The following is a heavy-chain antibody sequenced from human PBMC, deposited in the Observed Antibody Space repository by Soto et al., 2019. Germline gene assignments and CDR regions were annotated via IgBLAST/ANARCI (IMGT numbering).Heavy chain of an antibody. Sequence: SETLSLTCTVSGGSISSYYWSWIRQPPGKGLEWIGYIYYSGSTNYNPSHKSRVTISVDTSKNQFSMKLSSVTAADTAVYYCARQTWKAGTLDYWGQGTLVTVSS. CDR2: IYYSGST. V-gene: IGHV4-59*08. CDR1: GGSISSYY. J-gene: IGHJ4*02. D-gene: IGHD6-13*01. CDR3: ARQTWKAGTLDY.